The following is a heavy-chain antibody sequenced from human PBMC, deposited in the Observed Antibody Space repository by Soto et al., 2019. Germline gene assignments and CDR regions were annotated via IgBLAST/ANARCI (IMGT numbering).Heavy chain of an antibody. CDR1: GFTFSSYG. D-gene: IGHD3-10*01. J-gene: IGHJ3*02. Sequence: SGGSLRLSCAASGFTFSSYGMHWVRQAPGKGLEWVAVISYDGSNKYYADSVKGRFTISRDNSKNTLYLQMNSLRAEDTAVYYCAKEYYYGSGRGAFDIWGQGTMVTVSS. CDR3: AKEYYYGSGRGAFDI. V-gene: IGHV3-30*18. CDR2: ISYDGSNK.